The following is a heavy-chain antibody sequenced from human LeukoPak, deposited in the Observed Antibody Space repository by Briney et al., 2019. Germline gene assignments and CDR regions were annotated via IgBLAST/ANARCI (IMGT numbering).Heavy chain of an antibody. V-gene: IGHV3-11*04. Sequence: SGGSLRLSCAASGFTFSDYYMSWIRQAPGKGLEWVSYISSSGSTIYYADSVKGRFTISRDNAKNPLYLQMNSLRAEDTAVYYCARGGAATVKYYGDSYWGQGTLVTVSS. CDR1: GFTFSDYY. J-gene: IGHJ4*02. CDR2: ISSSGSTI. CDR3: ARGGAATVKYYGDSY. D-gene: IGHD4-17*01.